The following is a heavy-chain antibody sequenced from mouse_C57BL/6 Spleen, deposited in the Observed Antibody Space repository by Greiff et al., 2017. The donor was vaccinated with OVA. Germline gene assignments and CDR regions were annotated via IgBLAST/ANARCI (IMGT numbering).Heavy chain of an antibody. CDR2: IDPETGGT. J-gene: IGHJ3*01. CDR3: ARSGRYGAWCAY. Sequence: QVQLQQSGAELVRPGASVTLSCKASGYTFTDYEMHWVKQTPVHGLEWIGAIDPETGGTAYNQKFKGKAILTADKSYSTAYMELRSLTSEDSAVDYCARSGRYGAWCAYWGQGTLVTVA. CDR1: GYTFTDYE. V-gene: IGHV1-15*01. D-gene: IGHD1-1*01.